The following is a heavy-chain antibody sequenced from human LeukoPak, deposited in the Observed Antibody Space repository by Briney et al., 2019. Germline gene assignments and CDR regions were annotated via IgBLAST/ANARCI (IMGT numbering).Heavy chain of an antibody. Sequence: GGSLRLSCAASGFTFSSYGMHGVRQAPGQGLEWVAVIWNDGSNKYYVDSVKGRFTISRDNSKNTLYLQMNSLRTEDTAVYYCARDYCSSTSCLFDYWGQGTLVTVSS. CDR1: GFTFSSYG. CDR3: ARDYCSSTSCLFDY. V-gene: IGHV3-33*01. J-gene: IGHJ4*02. CDR2: IWNDGSNK. D-gene: IGHD2-2*01.